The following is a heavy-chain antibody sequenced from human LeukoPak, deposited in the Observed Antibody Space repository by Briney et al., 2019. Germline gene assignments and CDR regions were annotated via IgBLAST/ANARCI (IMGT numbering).Heavy chain of an antibody. V-gene: IGHV1-2*02. CDR3: ARDEPQQQPVCGMDV. D-gene: IGHD6-13*01. CDR1: GYTFTGYY. Sequence: ASVKVSCKASGYTFTGYYMHWVRQAPGQGLEWMGWINPNSGGTNYAQKFQGRVTMTRDTSISTAYMELSRLRSDDTAVYYCARDEPQQQPVCGMDVWGQGTTVTVSS. J-gene: IGHJ6*02. CDR2: INPNSGGT.